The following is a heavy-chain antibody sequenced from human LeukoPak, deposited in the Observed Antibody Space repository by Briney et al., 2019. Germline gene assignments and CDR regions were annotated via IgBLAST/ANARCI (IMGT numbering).Heavy chain of an antibody. D-gene: IGHD3-3*01. CDR3: AKTSPSSQYDDDPLLDH. Sequence: GGSLRLSCAASGFIFSSYGMHWVRQAPGKGLEWVAFIRYDGSNKYYADSVKGRFTISRDNSKNTLYVQMNNLRVEDTAVYYCAKTSPSSQYDDDPLLDHWGQGTLVTVSS. CDR1: GFIFSSYG. V-gene: IGHV3-30*02. CDR2: IRYDGSNK. J-gene: IGHJ4*02.